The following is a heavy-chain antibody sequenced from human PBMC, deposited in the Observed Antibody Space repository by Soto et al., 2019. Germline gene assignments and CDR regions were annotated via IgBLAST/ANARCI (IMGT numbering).Heavy chain of an antibody. J-gene: IGHJ5*02. Sequence: SETLSLTCTVSGGSIRSYYGCWSRLPPRKGLEWIGYIYYSGSTYYNPSLKSRVTISVDTSKNQFSLKLSSVTAADTAVYYCARGYLYYDILMSWFDPWGQGTLVTVSS. V-gene: IGHV4-59*12. CDR2: IYYSGST. D-gene: IGHD3-9*01. CDR1: GGSIRSYY. CDR3: ARGYLYYDILMSWFDP.